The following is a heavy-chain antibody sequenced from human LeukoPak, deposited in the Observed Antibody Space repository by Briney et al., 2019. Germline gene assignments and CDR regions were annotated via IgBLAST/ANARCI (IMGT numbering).Heavy chain of an antibody. CDR3: ARDSPYYYDSSGYYYSYCYYMDV. CDR1: GYTFTGYY. CDR2: INPNSGGT. V-gene: IGHV1-2*02. J-gene: IGHJ6*03. Sequence: ASVKVSCKASGYTFTGYYMHWVRQAPGQGLEWMGWINPNSGGTNYAQKFQGRVTMTRDTSISTAYMELSRLRSDDTAVYYCARDSPYYYDSSGYYYSYCYYMDVWGKGTTVTVSS. D-gene: IGHD3-22*01.